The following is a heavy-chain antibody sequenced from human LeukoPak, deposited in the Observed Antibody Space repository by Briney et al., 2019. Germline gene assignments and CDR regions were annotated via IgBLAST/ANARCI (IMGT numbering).Heavy chain of an antibody. D-gene: IGHD1-26*01. CDR3: ARGSGSYYFDY. Sequence: GGSLRLSGAASGFTFSSYWMPWVRQAPGKGLEWVSSISSSSSYIYYADSVKGRFTISRDNAKNSLYLQMDSLRAEDTAVYYCARGSGSYYFDYWGQGTLVTVSS. V-gene: IGHV3-21*01. CDR2: ISSSSSYI. J-gene: IGHJ4*02. CDR1: GFTFSSYW.